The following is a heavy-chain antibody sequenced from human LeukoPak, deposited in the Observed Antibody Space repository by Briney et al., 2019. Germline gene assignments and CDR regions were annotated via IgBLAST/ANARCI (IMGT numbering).Heavy chain of an antibody. V-gene: IGHV3-11*04. Sequence: PGGSLRLSCVASGFTFSNAWMSWVRQAPGKGLEWVSYISSSGSTIYYADSVKGRFTISRDNAKNSLYLQMNSLRAEDTAVYYCARSKGKRFGEFLDYYYMDVWGKGTTVTVSS. CDR1: GFTFSNAW. D-gene: IGHD3-10*01. CDR3: ARSKGKRFGEFLDYYYMDV. CDR2: ISSSGSTI. J-gene: IGHJ6*03.